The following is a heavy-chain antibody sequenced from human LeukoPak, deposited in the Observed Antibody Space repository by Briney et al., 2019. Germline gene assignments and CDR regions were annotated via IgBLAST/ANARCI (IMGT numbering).Heavy chain of an antibody. D-gene: IGHD3-22*01. V-gene: IGHV5-51*01. CDR2: IYPADSDT. CDR1: GYCFTSLW. CDR3: ARLHRSGYYYFDY. J-gene: IGHJ4*02. Sequence: GESLKISCKASGYCFTSLWIGWVRQMPGKGLEWMGIIYPADSDTRYSPSFQAQVTISADKSISTAYLQWSSLEASDTAMYYCARLHRSGYYYFDYWGQGTLVTVSS.